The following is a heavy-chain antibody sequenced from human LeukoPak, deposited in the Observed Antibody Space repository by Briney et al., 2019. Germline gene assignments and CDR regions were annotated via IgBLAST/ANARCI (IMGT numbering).Heavy chain of an antibody. J-gene: IGHJ1*01. CDR2: FDPEDGET. CDR3: ATSDDYYDSSGYHFQH. Sequence: ASVKVSCKASGGTFSSYAISWVRQAPGKGLEWMGGFDPEDGETIYAQKFQGRVTMTEDTSTDTAYMELSSLRSEDTAVYYCATSDDYYDSSGYHFQHWGQGTLVTVSS. CDR1: GGTFSSYA. D-gene: IGHD3-22*01. V-gene: IGHV1-24*01.